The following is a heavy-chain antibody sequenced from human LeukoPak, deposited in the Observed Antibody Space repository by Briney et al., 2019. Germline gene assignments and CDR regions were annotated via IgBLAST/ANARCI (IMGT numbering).Heavy chain of an antibody. CDR2: ISAYNGNT. Sequence: GASVKVSCKASGYTFTNYYIHWVRQAPGQGLEWMGWISAYNGNTNYAQKLQGRVTMTTDTSTSTAYMELRSLRSDDTAVYYCASSRSRGSGSYWFYFDYWGQGTLVTVSS. V-gene: IGHV1-18*04. CDR1: GYTFTNYY. J-gene: IGHJ4*02. CDR3: ASSRSRGSGSYWFYFDY. D-gene: IGHD3-10*01.